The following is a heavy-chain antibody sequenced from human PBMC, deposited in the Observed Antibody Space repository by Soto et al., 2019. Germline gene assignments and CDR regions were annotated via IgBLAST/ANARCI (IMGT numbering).Heavy chain of an antibody. D-gene: IGHD5-12*01. J-gene: IGHJ3*02. CDR2: IYSGGST. CDR1: GFTVSSNY. V-gene: IGHV3-66*01. CDR3: ASPGSGPSTLSDAFDI. Sequence: GGSLRLSCAASGFTVSSNYMSWVRQAPGKGLEWVSVIYSGGSTYYADSVKGRFTISRDNSKNTLYLQMNSLRAEDTAVYYCASPGSGPSTLSDAFDIWGQGTMVTVSS.